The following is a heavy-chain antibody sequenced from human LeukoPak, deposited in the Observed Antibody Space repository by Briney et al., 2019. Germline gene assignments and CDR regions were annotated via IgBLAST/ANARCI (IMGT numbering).Heavy chain of an antibody. CDR3: ARDQGIAVALNGVYGTDV. Sequence: ASVKVPCKASGGTFSSYAISWVRQAPGQGLEWMGGIIPIFGTANYAQKFQGRVTITADESTSTAYMELSSLRSEDTAVYYCARDQGIAVALNGVYGTDVWGQGTTVTVSS. V-gene: IGHV1-69*13. J-gene: IGHJ6*02. CDR2: IIPIFGTA. CDR1: GGTFSSYA. D-gene: IGHD6-19*01.